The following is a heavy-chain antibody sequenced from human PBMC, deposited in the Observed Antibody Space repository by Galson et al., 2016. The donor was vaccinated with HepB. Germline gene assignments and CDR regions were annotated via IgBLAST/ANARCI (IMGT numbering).Heavy chain of an antibody. Sequence: SLRLSCASSGFTFRYYAMTWVRAPGKGLEWVSEISGAGGTTHYADSVKGRFTISRDNSRDTLYLQMDRLRGADTAVYYCAKERGWYGGPNYGSWGQGTLVTVSS. D-gene: IGHD2-15*01. J-gene: IGHJ5*02. V-gene: IGHV3-23*01. CDR2: ISGAGGTT. CDR1: GFTFRYYA. CDR3: AKERGWYGGPNYGS.